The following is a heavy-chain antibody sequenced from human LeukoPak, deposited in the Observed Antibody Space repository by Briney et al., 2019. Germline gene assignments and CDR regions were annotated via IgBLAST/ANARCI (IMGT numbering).Heavy chain of an antibody. Sequence: GGSLRLSCAASGFTFSSYDMHWVRQATGKGLEWVSAIGTAGDTYYPGSAKGRFTISRENAKNSLYLHMNSLRVEDTAVYYCTIDLMDYDVWTGLHHYYMDVWGQGTTVTVSS. CDR2: IGTAGDT. CDR3: TIDLMDYDVWTGLHHYYMDV. V-gene: IGHV3-13*01. J-gene: IGHJ6*02. CDR1: GFTFSSYD. D-gene: IGHD3-3*01.